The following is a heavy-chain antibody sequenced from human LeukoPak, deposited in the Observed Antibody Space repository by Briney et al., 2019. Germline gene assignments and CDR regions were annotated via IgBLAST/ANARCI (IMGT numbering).Heavy chain of an antibody. Sequence: GSLRLSCAASGFRFSTYAMSWVRQPPGKGLEWVSGISGSGGKTYYVDSVRGRFTISRDNVKNTLSLQMSSLRAEDTAIYYCAREFVVEPKSSFDHWGQGTLVTVSS. J-gene: IGHJ4*02. CDR2: ISGSGGKT. CDR1: GFRFSTYA. D-gene: IGHD2-21*01. CDR3: AREFVVEPKSSFDH. V-gene: IGHV3-23*01.